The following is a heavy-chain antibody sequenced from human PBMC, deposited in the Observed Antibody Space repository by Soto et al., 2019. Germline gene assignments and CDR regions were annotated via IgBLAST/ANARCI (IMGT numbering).Heavy chain of an antibody. Sequence: QVQLVESGGGVVQPGRSLRLSCAASGFTFSSYAMHWVRQAPGKGLEWVAVISYDGSNKYYADSVKGRFTISRDNSKNTLYLQMSSLRAEDTAVYYCAREGGYSYGVDYWGQGTLVTVSS. J-gene: IGHJ4*02. CDR3: AREGGYSYGVDY. CDR1: GFTFSSYA. V-gene: IGHV3-30-3*01. CDR2: ISYDGSNK. D-gene: IGHD5-18*01.